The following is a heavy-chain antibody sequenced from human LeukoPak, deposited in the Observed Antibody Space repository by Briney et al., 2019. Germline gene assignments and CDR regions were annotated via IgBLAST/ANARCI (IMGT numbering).Heavy chain of an antibody. Sequence: SETLSLTCAVYGGSFSGYYWSWIRQPPGKGLEWIGYIYYSGSTYYNPSLKSRVTISVDTSKNQFSLKLSSVTAADTAVYYCARARPYDSSGYRPLWRAFDIWGQGTMVTVSS. CDR2: IYYSGST. D-gene: IGHD3-22*01. CDR1: GGSFSGYY. J-gene: IGHJ3*02. CDR3: ARARPYDSSGYRPLWRAFDI. V-gene: IGHV4-30-4*08.